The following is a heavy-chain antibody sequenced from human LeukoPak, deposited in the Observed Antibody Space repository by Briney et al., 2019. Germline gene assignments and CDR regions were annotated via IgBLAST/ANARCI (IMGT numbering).Heavy chain of an antibody. CDR1: GYTFTDYY. V-gene: IGHV1-2*02. J-gene: IGHJ4*02. Sequence: AAVTVSCKASGYTFTDYYIHWVRQAPGQGLEWMGWINPNSGGTNYAQKFQGRVTMTRGTSISTAYMELSRLRSDDTAMYYCARELETYCSTTSCSLGPTPIDYWGQGTLVTVSS. D-gene: IGHD2-2*01. CDR3: ARELETYCSTTSCSLGPTPIDY. CDR2: INPNSGGT.